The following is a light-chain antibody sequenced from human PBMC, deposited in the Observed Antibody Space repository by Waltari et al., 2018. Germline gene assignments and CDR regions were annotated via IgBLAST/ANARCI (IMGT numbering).Light chain of an antibody. CDR1: STNVGGSNL. J-gene: IGLJ1*01. CDR3: LSYSGRSDYV. V-gene: IGLV2-23*02. Sequence: QSALTQPASVSGSPGQAITISCTGTSTNVGGSNLVSWYRQYPGKAPELMIFGVSERPSGISNRLSGSKSGNTATLTISGLQAEDEADYYCLSYSGRSDYVFGTGTRV. CDR2: GVS.